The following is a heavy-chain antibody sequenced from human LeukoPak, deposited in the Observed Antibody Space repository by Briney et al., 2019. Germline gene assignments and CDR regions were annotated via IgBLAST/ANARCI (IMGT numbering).Heavy chain of an antibody. J-gene: IGHJ4*02. CDR3: ARAVAYGIDTGYFDY. Sequence: SETLSLTCAVYGGSFSGYYWSWIRQPPGKGLEWIGEINHSGSTNYNPSFKSRVTISVDTSKNQFSLNLNSVTAADTAVYYCARAVAYGIDTGYFDYWGQGTLVTVSS. CDR2: INHSGST. V-gene: IGHV4-34*01. CDR1: GGSFSGYY. D-gene: IGHD2-8*02.